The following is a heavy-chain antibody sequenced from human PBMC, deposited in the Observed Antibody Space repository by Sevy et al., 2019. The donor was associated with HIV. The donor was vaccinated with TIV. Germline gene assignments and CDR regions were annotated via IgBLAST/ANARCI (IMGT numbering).Heavy chain of an antibody. CDR2: IKQDGSDK. CDR1: GFTFSTYW. V-gene: IGHV3-7*01. J-gene: IGHJ4*02. CDR3: ATVSSPMPNNGWYDFFDH. D-gene: IGHD6-19*01. Sequence: GGSLRLSCAASGFTFSTYWMSWVRQVPGKGLEWVANIKQDGSDKNYMDSVKGRFTITRDNAKNSLYLQMSSLRAEDTDVYYCATVSSPMPNNGWYDFFDHWGQGTLVTVSS.